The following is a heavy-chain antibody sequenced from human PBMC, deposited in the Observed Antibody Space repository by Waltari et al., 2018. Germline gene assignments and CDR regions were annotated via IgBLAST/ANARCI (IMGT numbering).Heavy chain of an antibody. J-gene: IGHJ4*02. V-gene: IGHV4-4*02. CDR1: W. CDR2: SRGDGRT. D-gene: IGHD1-26*01. Sequence: WWRWDRRPPVKGVGWIGQSRGDGRTNSNPSLESRVIISMNTSNRQVSLRVSYATAADTAVYYCARDRGRELYLDSWGQGTLVTVSP. CDR3: ARDRGRELYLDS.